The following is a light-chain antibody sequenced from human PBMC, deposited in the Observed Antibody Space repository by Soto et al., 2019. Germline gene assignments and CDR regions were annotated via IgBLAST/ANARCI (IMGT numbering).Light chain of an antibody. CDR2: DAS. CDR1: QTVRNNY. CDR3: QQFSSYPRT. Sequence: IVLTQSPGTLSLSPGERATLSCRASQTVRNNYLAWYQQKPGQAPRLLIYDASSRATGIPDRFSGSGSGTDFTLTISRLEPEDFAVYYCQQFSSYPRTFGVGSKVDI. V-gene: IGKV3-20*01. J-gene: IGKJ4*02.